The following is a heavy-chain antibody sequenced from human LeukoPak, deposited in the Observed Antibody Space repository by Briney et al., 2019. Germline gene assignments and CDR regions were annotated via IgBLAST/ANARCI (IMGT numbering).Heavy chain of an antibody. CDR2: ISSSGSTI. J-gene: IGHJ5*02. CDR3: ASFLGYCSSTSCFSDWFDP. Sequence: YWGWIRQAPGKGLEWVSYISSSGSTIYYADSVKGRFTISRDNAKNSLYLQMNSLRAEDTAVYYCASFLGYCSSTSCFSDWFDPWGQGTLVTVSS. V-gene: IGHV3-11*01. CDR1: Y. D-gene: IGHD2-2*01.